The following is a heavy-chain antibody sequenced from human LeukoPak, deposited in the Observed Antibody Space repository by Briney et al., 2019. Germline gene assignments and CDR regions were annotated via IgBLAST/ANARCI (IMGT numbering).Heavy chain of an antibody. V-gene: IGHV4-34*01. J-gene: IGHJ4*02. CDR2: INHSGST. D-gene: IGHD2-2*01. Sequence: SETLSLTCAVYGGSFIGYYWSWIRQPPGKGLEWIGEINHSGSTNYNPSLKSRVTISVDTSKNQFSLKLSSVTAADTAVYYCARASNDCSSTSCPFDYWGQGTLVTVSS. CDR1: GGSFIGYY. CDR3: ARASNDCSSTSCPFDY.